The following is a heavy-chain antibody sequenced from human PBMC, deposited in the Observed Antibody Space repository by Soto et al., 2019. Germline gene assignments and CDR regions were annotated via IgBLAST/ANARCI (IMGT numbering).Heavy chain of an antibody. V-gene: IGHV3-30-3*01. CDR2: ISYDGSNK. D-gene: IGHD4-4*01. J-gene: IGHJ4*02. CDR3: ARWDERAYSNDY. CDR1: GFTFSSYA. Sequence: QVQLVESGGGVVQPGRSLRLSCAASGFTFSSYAMHWVRQAPGKGLEWVAVISYDGSNKYYADSVKGRFTISRDNSKNTLYLQMNSLRAEDTAVYYCARWDERAYSNDYWGQGTLVTVSS.